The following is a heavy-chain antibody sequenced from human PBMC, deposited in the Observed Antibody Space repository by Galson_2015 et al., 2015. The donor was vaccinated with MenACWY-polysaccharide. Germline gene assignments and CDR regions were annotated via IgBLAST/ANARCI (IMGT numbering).Heavy chain of an antibody. V-gene: IGHV3-21*01. Sequence: SLRLSCAASGFSFSDYNMNWVRQAPGKGLEWVSIISSSASYIYYADSVKGRFTISRDNAKNSLYLQMNSLRADDTAIYYCARDTGGSDYWGQGTLVTVSS. J-gene: IGHJ4*02. CDR1: GFSFSDYN. CDR2: ISSSASYI. CDR3: ARDTGGSDY. D-gene: IGHD3-16*01.